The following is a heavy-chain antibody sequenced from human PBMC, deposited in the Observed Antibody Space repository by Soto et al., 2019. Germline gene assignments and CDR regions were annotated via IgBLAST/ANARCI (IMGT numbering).Heavy chain of an antibody. CDR2: IYDSESA. CDR1: GESINSGGYY. Sequence: VQLEESGPGLVKPSQTLSLTCSVSGESINSGGYYCSWIRHHPGKGLEWIGYIYDSESAYYNPSLKSRVTISMDTSKNHFAMRLSSVTAADTAVYYCARASSSSSAADYWGQGTQVTVSS. J-gene: IGHJ4*02. V-gene: IGHV4-31*03. D-gene: IGHD6-6*01. CDR3: ARASSSSSAADY.